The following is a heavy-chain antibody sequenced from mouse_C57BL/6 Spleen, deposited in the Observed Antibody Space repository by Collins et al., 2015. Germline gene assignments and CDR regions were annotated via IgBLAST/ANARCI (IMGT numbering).Heavy chain of an antibody. Sequence: QVQLQQPGAELVKPGASVKLSCKASGYTFTSYWMHWVKQRPGQGLEWIGMIHPNSGSTNYNEKFKSKAILTVDKSSSTAYMQLSSLTSEDSAVYYCARSYGSSHWYFDVWGTGTTVTVSS. D-gene: IGHD1-1*01. CDR3: ARSYGSSHWYFDV. V-gene: IGHV1-64*01. CDR1: GYTFTSYW. J-gene: IGHJ1*03. CDR2: IHPNSGST.